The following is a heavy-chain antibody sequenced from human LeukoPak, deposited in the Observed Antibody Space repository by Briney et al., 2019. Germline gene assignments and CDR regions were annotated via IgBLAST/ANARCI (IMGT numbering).Heavy chain of an antibody. CDR1: GYSISSGYY. CDR3: AKGAGPPWFDP. D-gene: IGHD6-19*01. Sequence: SETLSLTCTVSGYSISSGYYWGWIRQPPGKGLEWIGSIYHSGSTYYNPSLKSRVTISVDTSKNQFSMNLNSVTAADTAVYYCAKGAGPPWFDPWGQGTLVTVSS. J-gene: IGHJ5*02. CDR2: IYHSGST. V-gene: IGHV4-38-2*02.